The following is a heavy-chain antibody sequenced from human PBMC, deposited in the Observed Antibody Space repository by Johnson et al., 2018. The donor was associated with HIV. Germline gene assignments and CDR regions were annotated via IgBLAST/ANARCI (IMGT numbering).Heavy chain of an antibody. V-gene: IGHV3-66*02. Sequence: VQLVESGGGLVQSGASLSLSCRASRFTVSSNYMNRDRQAPGKALQWVSVIYSGGKTYYADSVKRRFTFPRANSKNTLYLQMNSLRAEDTAVYYCAKDLVDGRYCGGDCPDAFDIWGQGTMVTVSS. CDR1: RFTVSSNY. CDR3: AKDLVDGRYCGGDCPDAFDI. CDR2: IYSGGKT. D-gene: IGHD2-21*02. J-gene: IGHJ3*02.